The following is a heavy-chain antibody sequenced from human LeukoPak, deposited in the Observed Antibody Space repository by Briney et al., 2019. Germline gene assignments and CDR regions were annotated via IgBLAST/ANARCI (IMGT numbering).Heavy chain of an antibody. CDR2: IIPIFGTA. CDR1: GGIFSSYA. V-gene: IGHV1-69*05. D-gene: IGHD3-22*01. CDR3: ARSLDYYDSSGYYYYFDY. J-gene: IGHJ4*02. Sequence: SVKVSCKASGGIFSSYAISWVRQAPGQGLEWMGGIIPIFGTANSAQKFQGRVTITTDESTRTAYMELSSLRSEDTAVYYCARSLDYYDSSGYYYYFDYWGQGTLVTVSS.